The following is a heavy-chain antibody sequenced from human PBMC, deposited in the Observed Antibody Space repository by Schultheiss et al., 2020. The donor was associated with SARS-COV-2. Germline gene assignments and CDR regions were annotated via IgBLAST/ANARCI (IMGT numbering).Heavy chain of an antibody. Sequence: GESLKISCAASGFTFSSYGMHWVRQAPGKGLEWVAVISYDGSNKYYADSVKGRFTISRDNSKNTLYLQMNSLRAEDTAVYYCARVPAAIGEGYFDYWGQGTLVTVSS. CDR3: ARVPAAIGEGYFDY. D-gene: IGHD2-2*02. CDR1: GFTFSSYG. CDR2: ISYDGSNK. V-gene: IGHV3-30*03. J-gene: IGHJ4*02.